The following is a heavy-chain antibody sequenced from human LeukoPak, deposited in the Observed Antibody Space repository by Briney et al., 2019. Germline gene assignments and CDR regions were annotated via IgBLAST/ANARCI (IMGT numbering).Heavy chain of an antibody. V-gene: IGHV3-48*04. CDR2: ISSSGSTI. CDR3: AELGITMIGGV. J-gene: IGHJ6*04. CDR1: GFTFSSYW. Sequence: GGSLRLSCAASGFTFSSYWMHWVRQAPGKGLVWVSYISSSGSTIYYADSVKGRFTISRDNAKNSLYLQMNSLRAEDTAVYYCAELGITMIGGVWGKGTTVTISS. D-gene: IGHD3-10*02.